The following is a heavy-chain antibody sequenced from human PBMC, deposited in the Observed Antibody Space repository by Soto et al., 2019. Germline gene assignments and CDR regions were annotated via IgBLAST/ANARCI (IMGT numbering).Heavy chain of an antibody. Sequence: QVQLQESGPGLVKPSQTLSLTCTVSGGSISSGGYYWSWIRQHPGKGLEWIGYIYYSGSTYYNPSLKSRVTLAVDTSKNQFSLKLRSVTAADTAVYYCARDEGHGDYLYFDYWGQGTLVTVSS. CDR3: ARDEGHGDYLYFDY. CDR2: IYYSGST. J-gene: IGHJ4*02. V-gene: IGHV4-31*03. CDR1: GGSISSGGYY. D-gene: IGHD4-17*01.